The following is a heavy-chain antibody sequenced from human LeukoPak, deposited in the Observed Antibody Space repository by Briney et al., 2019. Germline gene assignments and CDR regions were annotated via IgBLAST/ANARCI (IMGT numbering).Heavy chain of an antibody. CDR1: GYSLTSYW. J-gene: IGHJ4*02. CDR2: IYPGDSDT. Sequence: GESLKISFQGSGYSLTSYWIGWVRQMPGTSLECMGIIYPGDSDTRYSPSFQDQVTISVDKSISTAYLQWSSLKASDTAMYYCARLPSVRGVDRYFDYWGQGTLVTVSS. V-gene: IGHV5-51*01. D-gene: IGHD3-10*01. CDR3: ARLPSVRGVDRYFDY.